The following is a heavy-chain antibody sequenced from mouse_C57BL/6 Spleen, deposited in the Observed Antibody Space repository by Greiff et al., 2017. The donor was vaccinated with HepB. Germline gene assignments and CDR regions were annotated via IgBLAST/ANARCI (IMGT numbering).Heavy chain of an antibody. V-gene: IGHV1-55*01. J-gene: IGHJ3*01. CDR2: IYPGSGST. CDR1: GYTFTSYW. D-gene: IGHD3-2*02. CDR3: ARWGLRLACFAY. Sequence: QVQLKQPGAELVKPGASVKMSCKASGYTFTSYWITWVKQRPGQGLEWIGDIYPGSGSTNYNEKFKSKATLTVDTSSSTAYMQLSSLTSEDSAVYYFARWGLRLACFAYWGQGTLVTVSA.